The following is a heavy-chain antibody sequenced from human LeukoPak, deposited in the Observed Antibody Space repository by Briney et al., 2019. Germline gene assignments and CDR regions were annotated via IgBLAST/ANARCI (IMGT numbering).Heavy chain of an antibody. V-gene: IGHV3-21*01. D-gene: IGHD2-2*01. CDR2: ITSSSSYV. J-gene: IGHJ4*02. CDR3: ARVRGYCSSTSCYADY. CDR1: GFTFSSYT. Sequence: GESLRLSCAASGFTFSSYTMNWVRQAPGKGLEWVSSITSSSSYVYYADSVKGRFTVSRDNAKNSLYLQMNSLRAEDTAVYYCARVRGYCSSTSCYADYWGQGTLVTVSS.